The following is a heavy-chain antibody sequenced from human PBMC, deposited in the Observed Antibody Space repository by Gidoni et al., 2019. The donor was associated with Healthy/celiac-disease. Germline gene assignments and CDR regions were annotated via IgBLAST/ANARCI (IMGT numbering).Heavy chain of an antibody. CDR3: ARSKTKEYLPPGGYDY. V-gene: IGHV5-51*01. D-gene: IGHD2-15*01. CDR1: GYSFTSYW. CDR2: IYPGDSDT. J-gene: IGHJ4*02. Sequence: EVQLVQSGAEVKKPGESLTISCKGSGYSFTSYWIGWVRQMPGKGLEWMGIIYPGDSDTRYSPSFQGQVTISADKSISTAYLQWSSLKASDTAMYYCARSKTKEYLPPGGYDYWGQGTLVTVSS.